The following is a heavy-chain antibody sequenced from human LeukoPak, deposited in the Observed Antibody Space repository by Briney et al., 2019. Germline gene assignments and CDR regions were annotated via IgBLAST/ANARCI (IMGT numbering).Heavy chain of an antibody. CDR1: GGSISSGDYY. D-gene: IGHD3-10*01. Sequence: SETLSLTGTVSGGSISSGDYYWSWIRQHPGKGLEWIGYIYYSGSTYYNPSLKSRVTISVDTSKNQFSLKLSSVTAADTAVYYCARDRITMVRARSFYGMDVWGQGTTVTVSS. CDR2: IYYSGST. J-gene: IGHJ6*02. CDR3: ARDRITMVRARSFYGMDV. V-gene: IGHV4-31*03.